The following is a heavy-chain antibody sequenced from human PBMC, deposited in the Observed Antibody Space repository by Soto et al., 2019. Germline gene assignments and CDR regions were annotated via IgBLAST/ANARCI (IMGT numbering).Heavy chain of an antibody. V-gene: IGHV4-39*01. J-gene: IGHJ3*02. CDR3: ARSGDYYDSSGTDAFDI. CDR1: GGSISSSSYY. D-gene: IGHD3-22*01. Sequence: QLQLQESGPGLVKPSETLSLTCTVSGGSISSSSYYWGWIRQPPGKGLEWIGSIYYSGSTYYNPSLKSRVTISVDTSKNQFSLKLSSVTAADTAVYYCARSGDYYDSSGTDAFDIWGQGTMVTVSS. CDR2: IYYSGST.